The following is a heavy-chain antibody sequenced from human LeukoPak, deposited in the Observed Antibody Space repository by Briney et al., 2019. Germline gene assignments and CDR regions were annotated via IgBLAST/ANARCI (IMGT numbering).Heavy chain of an antibody. Sequence: PGRSQRLSCAASVFTYDDYGMSWVRQAPGKGLEWGSGIHGKGDNAGYADSLKGRFTISRDNAKNSLYLQMNSLRVEDTALYYCARSIYGVYSFGPPFDYWGQGTLVTVSS. D-gene: IGHD5-18*01. CDR3: ARSIYGVYSFGPPFDY. V-gene: IGHV3-20*04. CDR1: VFTYDDYG. CDR2: IHGKGDNA. J-gene: IGHJ4*02.